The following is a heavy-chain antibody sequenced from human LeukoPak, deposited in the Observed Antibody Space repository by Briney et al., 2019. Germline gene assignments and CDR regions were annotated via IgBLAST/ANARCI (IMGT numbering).Heavy chain of an antibody. CDR1: GYTFTSYG. Sequence: ASVKVSCKASGYTFTSYGISWVRQAPGQGLGWMGWISPYNGNTNYAQKLQGRVTMTTDTSTSTAYMELRSLRSDDTAVYYCARGRYYGSGSYGNWFDPWGQGTLVTVSS. CDR3: ARGRYYGSGSYGNWFDP. D-gene: IGHD3-10*01. CDR2: ISPYNGNT. V-gene: IGHV1-18*01. J-gene: IGHJ5*02.